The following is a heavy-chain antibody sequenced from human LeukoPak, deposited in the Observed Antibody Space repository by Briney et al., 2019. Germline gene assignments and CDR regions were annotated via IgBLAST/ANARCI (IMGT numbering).Heavy chain of an antibody. D-gene: IGHD5-18*01. V-gene: IGHV4-38-2*01. Sequence: PSETLSLTCAVSGYSISSGYYWGWIRQPPGKGLEWIGSIYHSGSTYYNPSLKSRVTISVDTSKNQFSLKLSSVTAADTAVYYCARGVGYGFDWFDPWGQGTLVTVSS. CDR2: IYHSGST. J-gene: IGHJ5*02. CDR1: GYSISSGYY. CDR3: ARGVGYGFDWFDP.